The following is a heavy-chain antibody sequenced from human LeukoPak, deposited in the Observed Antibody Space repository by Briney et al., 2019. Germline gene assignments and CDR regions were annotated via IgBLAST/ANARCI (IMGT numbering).Heavy chain of an antibody. V-gene: IGHV3-66*01. D-gene: IGHD3-3*01. CDR2: IYSGGST. CDR3: AKDLLLESYYYCGMDV. J-gene: IGHJ6*02. CDR1: GFTVSSNY. Sequence: GGSLRLSCAASGFTVSSNYMSWVRQAPGKGLEWVSVIYSGGSTYYADSVKGRFTISRDNSKNTLYLQMNSLRAEDTAVYYCAKDLLLESYYYCGMDVWGQGTTVTVSS.